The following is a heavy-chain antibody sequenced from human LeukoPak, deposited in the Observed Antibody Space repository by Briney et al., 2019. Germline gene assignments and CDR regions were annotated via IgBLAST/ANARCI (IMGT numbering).Heavy chain of an antibody. CDR3: ARYYDILTGYYRDFDY. Sequence: GGSLRLSCAASGFTFSSYSMNWVRQAPGKGLEWVSSISSSSSYIYYADSVKGRFTISRDNAKNSLYLQTNSLRAEDTAVYYCARYYDILTGYYRDFDYWGQGTLVTVSS. J-gene: IGHJ4*02. CDR1: GFTFSSYS. V-gene: IGHV3-21*01. D-gene: IGHD3-9*01. CDR2: ISSSSSYI.